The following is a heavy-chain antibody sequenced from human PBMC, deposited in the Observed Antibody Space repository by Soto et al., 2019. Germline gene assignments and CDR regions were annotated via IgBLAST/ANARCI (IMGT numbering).Heavy chain of an antibody. CDR3: AKDRAYNGYDFNSFDY. CDR2: ISGPGSNT. D-gene: IGHD5-12*01. J-gene: IGHJ4*02. Sequence: EVQLLESGGGLVQPGGSLRLSCAGSGFTFGAYAMSWVRQAPGKGLEWVSGISGPGSNTYYADSVKGRFTISRDNSNNALFLQMNSLRAEDTAVYYCAKDRAYNGYDFNSFDYWGQGTLVTVSS. CDR1: GFTFGAYA. V-gene: IGHV3-23*01.